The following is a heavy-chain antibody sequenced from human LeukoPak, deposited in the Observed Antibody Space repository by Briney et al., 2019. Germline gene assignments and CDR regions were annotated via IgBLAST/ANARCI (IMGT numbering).Heavy chain of an antibody. V-gene: IGHV4-39*07. D-gene: IGHD3-9*01. CDR2: IYYSGST. Sequence: SETLSLTCTVSGDSISNNSYCWGWIRQPPGKGLDWIGSIYYSGSTYYNPSLKSRVTISVDTSKNQFSLKLSSVTAADTAVYYCARGLLPDILTGSSFDDWFDPWGQGTLVTVSS. J-gene: IGHJ5*02. CDR1: GDSISNNSYC. CDR3: ARGLLPDILTGSSFDDWFDP.